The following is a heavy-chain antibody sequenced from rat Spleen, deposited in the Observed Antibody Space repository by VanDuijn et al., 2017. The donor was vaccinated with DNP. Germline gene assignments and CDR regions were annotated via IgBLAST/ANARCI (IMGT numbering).Heavy chain of an antibody. CDR1: GYSITSNY. D-gene: IGHD1-10*01. CDR3: TTTYNWFAN. J-gene: IGHJ3*01. V-gene: IGHV3-1*01. Sequence: EVQLQESGPGLVKPSQSLSLTCSVTGYSITSNYWGWIRKFPGNKMEWMGYINYSGATAYNPSLRSRISITRDTSKNQFFLQLNSVTTEDTATYYCTTTYNWFANWGQGTLVTVSS. CDR2: INYSGAT.